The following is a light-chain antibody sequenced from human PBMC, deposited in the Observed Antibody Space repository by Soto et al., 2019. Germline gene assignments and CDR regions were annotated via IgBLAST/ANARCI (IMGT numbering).Light chain of an antibody. CDR3: QQYGSSPALT. CDR1: QRIANND. CDR2: GAS. J-gene: IGKJ4*01. V-gene: IGKV3-20*01. Sequence: EIMLTQSPGTLSLTPGERATLSCRASQRIANNDLAWYQQKPGQTPRLLIYGASSRATGISDRFSGSGSGTDFTLTISRLEPEDFAVYYCQQYGSSPALTFGGGTKVEIK.